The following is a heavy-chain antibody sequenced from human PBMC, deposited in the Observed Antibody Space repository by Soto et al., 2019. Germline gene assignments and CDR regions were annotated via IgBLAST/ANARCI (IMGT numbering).Heavy chain of an antibody. CDR1: GFTFSSYA. D-gene: IGHD5-12*01. J-gene: IGHJ4*02. CDR3: AKRIMATIGHFDS. Sequence: GGSLRLSCAASGFTFSSYAMSWVRQAPGKGLEWVSSISGIGHSTYYADSVKGRFTISRDNSKNTLFLQMSSLRAEDTAVYYCAKRIMATIGHFDSWGQGTPVPVSS. CDR2: ISGIGHST. V-gene: IGHV3-23*01.